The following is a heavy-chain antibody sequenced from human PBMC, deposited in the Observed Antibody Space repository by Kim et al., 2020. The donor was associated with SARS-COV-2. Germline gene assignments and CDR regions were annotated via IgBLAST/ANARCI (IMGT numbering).Heavy chain of an antibody. D-gene: IGHD6-13*01. J-gene: IGHJ5*02. CDR3: ARLLTKTPGIPWFDP. V-gene: IGHV1-3*01. CDR2: INAGNGNT. CDR1: GYTFTSYA. Sequence: ASVKVSCKASGYTFTSYAMHWVRQAPGQRLEWMGWINAGNGNTKYSQKFQGRVTITRDTSASTAYMELSSLRSEDTAVYYCARLLTKTPGIPWFDPWGQGTLVTVSS.